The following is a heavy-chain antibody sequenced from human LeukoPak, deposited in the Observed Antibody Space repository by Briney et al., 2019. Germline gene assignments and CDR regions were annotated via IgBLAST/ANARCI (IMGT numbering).Heavy chain of an antibody. J-gene: IGHJ2*01. D-gene: IGHD3-9*01. V-gene: IGHV3-9*01. CDR1: GFTFDDYA. CDR3: AKDATVLRYFDWLLDWYFDL. Sequence: GGSLRLSCAASGFTFDDYAMHWVRQAPGKGLEWVSGISWNSGSIGYADSVKGRFTISRDNAENSLYLQMNSLRAEDTALYYCAKDATVLRYFDWLLDWYFDLWGRGTLVTVSS. CDR2: ISWNSGSI.